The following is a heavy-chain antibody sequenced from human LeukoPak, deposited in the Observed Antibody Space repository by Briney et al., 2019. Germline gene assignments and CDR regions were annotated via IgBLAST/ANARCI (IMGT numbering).Heavy chain of an antibody. CDR2: IYRSGST. CDR3: ASIAAAGYNWFDP. CDR1: GYSISSGYY. D-gene: IGHD6-13*01. V-gene: IGHV4-38-2*02. Sequence: SETLSLTCTVSGYSISSGYYWGWIRQPPGKGLEWIGSIYRSGSTYYNPSLKSRVTISVDTSKNQFSLKLSSVTAADTAVYYCASIAAAGYNWFDPWGQGTLVTVSS. J-gene: IGHJ5*02.